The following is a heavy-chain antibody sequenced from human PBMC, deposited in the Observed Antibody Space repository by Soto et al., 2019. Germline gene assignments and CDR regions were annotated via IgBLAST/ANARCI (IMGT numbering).Heavy chain of an antibody. CDR1: GGTFSSYT. Sequence: APVKVSCKASGGTFSSYTISWVRQPPGQGLEWMGRIIPILGIANYAQKFQGRVTITADKSTSTAYMELSSLRSEDTAVYYCARGRGCVSKEAFDIWGQGTMVSV. CDR2: IIPILGIA. V-gene: IGHV1-69*02. J-gene: IGHJ3*02. D-gene: IGHD3-10*01. CDR3: ARGRGCVSKEAFDI.